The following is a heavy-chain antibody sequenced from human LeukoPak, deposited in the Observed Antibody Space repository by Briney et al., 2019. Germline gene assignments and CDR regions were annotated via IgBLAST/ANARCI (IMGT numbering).Heavy chain of an antibody. J-gene: IGHJ5*02. Sequence: GGSLRLSCAASGFTFSDYTMNWVRQAPGKGLEWVSSISSSSTYIHYVDSLKGRFIISRDNANKSLYLQMNSLRAEDTAVYYCARGTISDGAWFDPWGQGTLVTVSS. D-gene: IGHD2-2*01. CDR1: GFTFSDYT. CDR2: ISSSSTYI. V-gene: IGHV3-21*01. CDR3: ARGTISDGAWFDP.